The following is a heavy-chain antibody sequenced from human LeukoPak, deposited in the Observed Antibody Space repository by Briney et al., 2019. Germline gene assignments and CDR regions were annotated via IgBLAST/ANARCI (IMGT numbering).Heavy chain of an antibody. CDR1: GGSFSGYY. Sequence: SETLSLTCAVYGGSFSGYYWSWTRQPPGKGLEWIGEINHSGSTNYNPSLKSRVTISVDTSKNQFSLKLSSVTAADTAVYYCARGFVLRYFDWFSYFDYWGQGTLVTVSS. V-gene: IGHV4-34*01. CDR3: ARGFVLRYFDWFSYFDY. CDR2: INHSGST. D-gene: IGHD3-9*01. J-gene: IGHJ4*02.